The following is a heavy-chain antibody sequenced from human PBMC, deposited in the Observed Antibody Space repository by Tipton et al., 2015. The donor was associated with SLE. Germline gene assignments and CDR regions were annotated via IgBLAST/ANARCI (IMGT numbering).Heavy chain of an antibody. J-gene: IGHJ6*03. CDR1: GDSISSSSYY. V-gene: IGHV4-39*07. CDR3: ARVLGSRYCTNGVCPSPYYYYYYMDV. Sequence: LRLSCIVSGDSISSSSYYWGWIRQPPGKGLEWVGTVYYTGNTFYNPSLKSRVTISVDTSKNQFSLKLSSVTAADTALYYCARVLGSRYCTNGVCPSPYYYYYYMDVWGKGTSVTVSS. D-gene: IGHD2-8*01. CDR2: VYYTGNT.